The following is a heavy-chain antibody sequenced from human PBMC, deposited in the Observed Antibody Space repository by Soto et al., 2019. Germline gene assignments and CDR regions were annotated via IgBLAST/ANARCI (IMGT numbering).Heavy chain of an antibody. CDR1: GYTFTSYY. CDR3: ARLNYRQQLLGPNY. V-gene: IGHV1-46*01. D-gene: IGHD6-13*01. Sequence: GASVKVSCKASGYTFTSYYMHWVRQAPGQGLEWMGIINPSGGSTSYAQKFQGRVTMTRDTSTSTVYMELSSLRAEDTAAYYCARLNYRQQLLGPNYGGRETLVTVP. J-gene: IGHJ4*02. CDR2: INPSGGST.